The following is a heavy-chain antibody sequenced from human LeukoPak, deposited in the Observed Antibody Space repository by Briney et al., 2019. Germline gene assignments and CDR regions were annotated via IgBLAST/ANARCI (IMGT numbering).Heavy chain of an antibody. J-gene: IGHJ5*02. D-gene: IGHD3-3*01. V-gene: IGHV4-31*03. CDR2: IYYSGST. CDR3: ARGPNGEGTIFGVVTQEYWFDP. CDR1: GGSISSGGYY. Sequence: PSETLSLTCTVSGGSISSGGYYWSWIRQHPGKGLEWIGYIYYSGSTYYNPSLKSRVTISVDTSKNQFSLKLSSVTAADTAVYYCARGPNGEGTIFGVVTQEYWFDPWGQGTLVTVSS.